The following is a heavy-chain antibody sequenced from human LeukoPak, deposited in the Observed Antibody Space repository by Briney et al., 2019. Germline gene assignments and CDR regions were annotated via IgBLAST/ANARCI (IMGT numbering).Heavy chain of an antibody. V-gene: IGHV3-23*01. D-gene: IGHD3-10*01. CDR1: GITFSNDS. CDR3: AKYFASGSYYKLPH. CDR2: ISGSGAYT. J-gene: IGHJ1*01. Sequence: GALRPCCASSGITFSNDSRTWGRQAAGEGVGMVSTISGSGAYTYYAASVKGRFTISRDNSKNTLYLQMNSLRAEDTAVYYCAKYFASGSYYKLPHWGQGTLVTVSS.